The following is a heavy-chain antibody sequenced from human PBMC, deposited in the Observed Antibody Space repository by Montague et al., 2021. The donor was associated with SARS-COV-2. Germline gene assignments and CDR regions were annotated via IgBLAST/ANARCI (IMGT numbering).Heavy chain of an antibody. CDR3: ARTGDAYTRYYFDY. CDR2: IYSSGST. J-gene: IGHJ4*02. D-gene: IGHD5-24*01. CDR1: GHSIWSSDW. V-gene: IGHV4-4*02. Sequence: SETLSLTCSVSGHSIWSSDWWTWVRQPPGKGLEWIGYIYSSGSTSYNPSLKSRVTISIDTSKNQFSLRLSSVTAADTAVYYCARTGDAYTRYYFDYWGRGTLVTVSS.